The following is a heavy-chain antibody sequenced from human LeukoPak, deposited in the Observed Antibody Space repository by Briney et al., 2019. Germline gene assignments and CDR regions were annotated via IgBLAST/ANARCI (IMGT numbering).Heavy chain of an antibody. CDR3: AREGYYDILTGYTH. D-gene: IGHD3-9*01. J-gene: IGHJ4*02. V-gene: IGHV3-43D*03. CDR2: ISWDGGSS. CDR1: GFTFDDYA. Sequence: PGGSLRLSCAASGFTFDDYAMHWVRQAPGKGLEWVSLISWDGGSSYYADSVKGRFTISRDNSKNSLYLQMNSLRAEDTAVYYCAREGYYDILTGYTHWGQGTLVTVSS.